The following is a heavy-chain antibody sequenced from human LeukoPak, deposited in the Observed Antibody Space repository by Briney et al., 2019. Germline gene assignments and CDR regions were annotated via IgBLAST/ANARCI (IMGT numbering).Heavy chain of an antibody. D-gene: IGHD6-19*01. CDR1: GFTFSDHH. CDR3: RGGWSDY. J-gene: IGHJ4*02. CDR2: SRNKANSYTT. Sequence: PGGSLRLSCAASGFTFSDHHMDWVRQAPGKGLEWVGRSRNKANSYTTEYAASVKGRFTVSRDDSKNSLYLQMNSLKTEDTAVYYCRGGWSDYWGQGTLVTVSS. V-gene: IGHV3-72*01.